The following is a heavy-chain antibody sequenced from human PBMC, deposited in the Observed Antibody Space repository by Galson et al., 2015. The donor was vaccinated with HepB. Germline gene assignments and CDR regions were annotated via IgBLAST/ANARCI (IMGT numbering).Heavy chain of an antibody. CDR3: VKDRVSALGVISMGRFGGDC. Sequence: SLRLSCAASGFTFSNYALHWVRQAPGKGLEYVSGIGSNGGNTYYADSVKDRFTVARDNSKNTLSLLMNSLRTVDTAVYYCVKDRVSALGVISMGRFGGDCWGQGTLVTVSS. CDR2: IGSNGGNT. J-gene: IGHJ4*02. CDR1: GFTFSNYA. V-gene: IGHV3-64D*06. D-gene: IGHD3-3*01.